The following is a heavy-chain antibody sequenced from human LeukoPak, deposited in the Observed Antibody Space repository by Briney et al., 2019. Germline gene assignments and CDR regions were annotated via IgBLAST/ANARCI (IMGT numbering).Heavy chain of an antibody. Sequence: PSETLSLTCTVSGGSISSGSYYWSWIRQPAGKGLEWIGRIYTSGSTNYNSSLKSRVTISVDTSKNQFSLKLSSVTAADTAVYYCARGDTWGSTDYWGQGALVTVSS. CDR3: ARGDTWGSTDY. CDR2: IYTSGST. CDR1: GGSISSGSYY. V-gene: IGHV4-61*02. D-gene: IGHD7-27*01. J-gene: IGHJ4*02.